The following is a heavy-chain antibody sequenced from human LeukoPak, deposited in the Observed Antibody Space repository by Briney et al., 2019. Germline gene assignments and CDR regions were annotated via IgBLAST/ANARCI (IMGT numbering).Heavy chain of an antibody. J-gene: IGHJ5*02. CDR1: GFTFSSYW. CDR3: ARDLGVAST. V-gene: IGHV3-74*01. Sequence: SGGSLTLSCAASGFTFSSYWMHWVRQAPGKGLVWVSHVNTDGSTTNYADSVKGRFTISRDNAKNTLYLQMNSLRAEDTAVYYCARDLGVASTWGQGTLVTVSS. D-gene: IGHD2-15*01. CDR2: VNTDGSTT.